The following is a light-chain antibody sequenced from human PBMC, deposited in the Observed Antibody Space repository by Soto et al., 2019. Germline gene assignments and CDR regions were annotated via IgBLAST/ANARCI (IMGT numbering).Light chain of an antibody. CDR2: GAS. CDR3: QQSSSTPWT. V-gene: IGKV1-39*01. CDR1: QTISSW. Sequence: DIQMTQSPSTLSGSVGDRVTITCRASQTISSWLAWYQQNPGKAPNLLIYGASSLQRGVPSRFSGSGSGTDFTLTISSLQPEDFVTYYCQQSSSTPWTFGQGTKV. J-gene: IGKJ1*01.